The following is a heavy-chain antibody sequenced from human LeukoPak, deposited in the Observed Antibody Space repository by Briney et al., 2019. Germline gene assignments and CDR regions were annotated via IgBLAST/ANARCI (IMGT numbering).Heavy chain of an antibody. V-gene: IGHV3-7*01. CDR1: GFTFSSHW. CDR3: ASKFGGSHDY. D-gene: IGHD3-16*01. Sequence: GGSLRLSCAASGFTFSSHWMNWVRQAPGKGVEWVSTTNQDGSEKYYLDSVKGRFTISRDNSKNTLYLEMNSLRAEDTALYYCASKFGGSHDYWGQGTLVTVSS. J-gene: IGHJ4*02. CDR2: TNQDGSEK.